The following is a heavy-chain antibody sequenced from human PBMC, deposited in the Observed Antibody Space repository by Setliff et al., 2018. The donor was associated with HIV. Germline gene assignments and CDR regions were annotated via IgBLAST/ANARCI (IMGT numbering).Heavy chain of an antibody. CDR2: ISSSGGST. Sequence: GGSLRLSCAASGFTFSSYSVNWVRQAPGKGLEWVSSISSSGGSTYHADTVKGRFTISRDNSKNTLYLQMNSLRAEDTAVYYCARERIRGTFDIWGQGTMVTVSS. D-gene: IGHD1-26*01. CDR3: ARERIRGTFDI. V-gene: IGHV3-21*01. CDR1: GFTFSSYS. J-gene: IGHJ3*02.